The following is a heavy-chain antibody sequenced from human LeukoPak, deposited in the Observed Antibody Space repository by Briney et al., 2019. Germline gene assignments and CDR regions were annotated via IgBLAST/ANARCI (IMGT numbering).Heavy chain of an antibody. V-gene: IGHV4-30-2*01. CDR3: ARDRGYSGSYQGAFDI. Sequence: PSETLSLTCTVSGGSISSSSYYWGWIRQPPGKGLEWIGYIYHSGSTYYNPSLKSRVTISVDRSKNQFSLKLSSVTAADTAVYYCARDRGYSGSYQGAFDIWGQGTMVTVSS. CDR2: IYHSGST. D-gene: IGHD1-26*01. CDR1: GGSISSSSYY. J-gene: IGHJ3*02.